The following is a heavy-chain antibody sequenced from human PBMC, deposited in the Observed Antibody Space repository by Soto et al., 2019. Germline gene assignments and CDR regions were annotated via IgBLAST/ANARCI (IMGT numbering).Heavy chain of an antibody. D-gene: IGHD3-3*01. Sequence: KPSETLSLTCTVSGGSISSGGYYWSWIRQHPGKGLEWIGYIYYSGSTYYNPSLKSRVTISVDTSKNQFSLKLSSVTVADTAVYYCARGYYDFWSDLGNWFDPWGQGTLVTVSS. J-gene: IGHJ5*02. CDR3: ARGYYDFWSDLGNWFDP. CDR1: GGSISSGGYY. V-gene: IGHV4-31*03. CDR2: IYYSGST.